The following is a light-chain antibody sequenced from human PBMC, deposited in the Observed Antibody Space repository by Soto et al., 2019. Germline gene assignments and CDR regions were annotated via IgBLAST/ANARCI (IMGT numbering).Light chain of an antibody. CDR1: QSANSN. V-gene: IGKV3-15*01. CDR2: GAS. Sequence: EIVMTQSPATLSVSPGERATLSCRASQSANSNLACYQQKPGQAPRLLIYGASTRATGIPARFSGSGSGTEFTLSISSLQSEDFAVYYCQQYNNWPLTFGQGTKVDIK. CDR3: QQYNNWPLT. J-gene: IGKJ1*01.